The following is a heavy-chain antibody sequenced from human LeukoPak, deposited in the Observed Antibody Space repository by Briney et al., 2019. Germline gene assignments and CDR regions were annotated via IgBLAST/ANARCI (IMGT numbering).Heavy chain of an antibody. CDR1: GGSFSGYY. CDR2: INHSGST. V-gene: IGHV4-34*01. CDR3: ARGGVTTNKYILGY. J-gene: IGHJ4*02. D-gene: IGHD4-17*01. Sequence: SETLSLTCAVYGGSFSGYYWSWICQPPGKGLEWIGEINHSGSTNYNPSLKSRVTISVDTSKNQFSLKLSSVTAADTAVYYCARGGVTTNKYILGYWGQGTLVTVSS.